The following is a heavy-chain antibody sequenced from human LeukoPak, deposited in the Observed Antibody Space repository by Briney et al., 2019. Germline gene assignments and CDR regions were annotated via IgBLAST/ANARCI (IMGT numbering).Heavy chain of an antibody. D-gene: IGHD6-13*01. CDR2: ISSSSSYI. CDR1: GFTFRSHS. CDR3: ARGLGYYYFDY. V-gene: IGHV3-21*01. Sequence: GSPRLSLATSGFTFRSHSINWVRQAPGKGLEWVSSISSSSSYIYYADSVKGRFTISRDNAKNSLYLQMNSLRAEDTAVYYCARGLGYYYFDYWGQGTLVTVSS. J-gene: IGHJ4*02.